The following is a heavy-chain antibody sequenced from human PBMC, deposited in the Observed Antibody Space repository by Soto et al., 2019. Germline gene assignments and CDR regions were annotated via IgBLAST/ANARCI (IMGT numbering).Heavy chain of an antibody. CDR1: GGTFSSYA. CDR3: ARDDLEYSRPPEGMDV. D-gene: IGHD6-6*01. V-gene: IGHV1-69*13. CDR2: IIPIFGTA. Sequence: SVKVSCKAPGGTFSSYAISWVRQAPGQGLEWMGGIIPIFGTANYAQKFQGRVTITADESTSTAYMELSSLRSEDTAVYYCARDDLEYSRPPEGMDVWGQGTTVTVSS. J-gene: IGHJ6*02.